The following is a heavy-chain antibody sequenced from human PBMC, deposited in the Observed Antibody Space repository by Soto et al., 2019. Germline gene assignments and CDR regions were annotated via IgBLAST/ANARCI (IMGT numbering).Heavy chain of an antibody. CDR2: ISYDGKTE. J-gene: IGHJ4*02. CDR3: ARGHPPPIVASPQDH. D-gene: IGHD5-12*01. V-gene: IGHV3-30*03. Sequence: QVHLVESGGGVVQPGRSLRLSCAASGFTFNTYGMHWVRQAPGKGLEWLAVISYDGKTEHYADSVKGRFTISRDNSNNTVYLQMNSLRSEDTAVYYCARGHPPPIVASPQDHWGQGTLVTVSS. CDR1: GFTFNTYG.